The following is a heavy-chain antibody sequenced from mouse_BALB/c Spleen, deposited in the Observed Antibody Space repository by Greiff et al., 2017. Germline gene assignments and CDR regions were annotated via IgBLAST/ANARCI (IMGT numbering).Heavy chain of an antibody. CDR3: ARLIRNAMDY. V-gene: IGHV1S130*01. CDR2: IHPNSGNT. J-gene: IGHJ4*01. Sequence: VQLQQSGSVLVRPGASVKLSCKASGYTFTSSWMHWAKQRPGQGLEWIGEIHPNSGNTNYNEKFKGKATLTVDTSSSTAYVDLSSLTSEDSAVYYCARLIRNAMDYWGQGTSVTVSS. D-gene: IGHD2-4*01. CDR1: GYTFTSSW.